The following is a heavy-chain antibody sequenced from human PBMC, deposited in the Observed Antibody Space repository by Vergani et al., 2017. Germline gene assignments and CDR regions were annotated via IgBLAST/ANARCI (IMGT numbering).Heavy chain of an antibody. CDR3: ARSFTATADAFDI. CDR2: INHSGST. V-gene: IGHV4-34*01. D-gene: IGHD1-26*01. CDR1: GGSFSGYY. J-gene: IGHJ3*02. Sequence: QVQLQQWGAGLLKPSETLSLTCAVYGGSFSGYYWSWIRQPPGKGLEWIGEINHSGSTNYNPSLKSRVTISVDPSKNQFSLKLSSVTASDTAVYYCARSFTATADAFDIWGQGTMVTVSS.